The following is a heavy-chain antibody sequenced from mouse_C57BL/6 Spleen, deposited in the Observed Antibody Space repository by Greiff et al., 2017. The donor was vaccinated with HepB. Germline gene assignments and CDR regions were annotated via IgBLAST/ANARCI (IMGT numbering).Heavy chain of an antibody. J-gene: IGHJ1*01. CDR3: ARRRIDYDYDGYFDV. D-gene: IGHD2-4*01. Sequence: EVQLQQSGPELVKPGASVKIPCKASGYTFTDYNMDWVRQSQGKSLEWIGDINPNNGGTIYTQKFKGKATMTVDKSTSTAYMELRSLTSEDTAVYYCARRRIDYDYDGYFDVWGPGTTVTVSS. CDR1: GYTFTDYN. CDR2: INPNNGGT. V-gene: IGHV1-18*01.